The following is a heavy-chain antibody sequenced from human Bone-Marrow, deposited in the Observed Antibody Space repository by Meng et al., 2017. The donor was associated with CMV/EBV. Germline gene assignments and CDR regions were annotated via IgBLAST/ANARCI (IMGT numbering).Heavy chain of an antibody. Sequence: GESLKISCKASGFTFSNYAMSWVRQVPGKGLEWVSAITDSGSPSWHIDPVRGRFSISRDNSWNILFLQMNNLGAEDTGVYYCAKVGERGTHGVYPFGSWGQGTLVTVSS. CDR2: ITDSGSPS. D-gene: IGHD2-8*01. J-gene: IGHJ4*02. CDR1: GFTFSNYA. V-gene: IGHV3-23*01. CDR3: AKVGERGTHGVYPFGS.